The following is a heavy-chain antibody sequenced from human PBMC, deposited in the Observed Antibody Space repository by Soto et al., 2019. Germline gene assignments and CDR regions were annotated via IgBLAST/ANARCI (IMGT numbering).Heavy chain of an antibody. CDR2: IWYDGSIK. V-gene: IGHV3-33*01. CDR3: ARDGRDSVFDV. D-gene: IGHD2-21*02. J-gene: IGHJ3*01. CDR1: GFSLSGKG. Sequence: QVQLVESGGGVVQPGGSLRLSCVASGFSLSGKGIHWVRQAPGKGLEWVSLIWYDGSIKYYADSVKGRFTVSRDNSKNMVWLQVNSLIAEDTGIYYCARDGRDSVFDVWGQGKMVTVSS.